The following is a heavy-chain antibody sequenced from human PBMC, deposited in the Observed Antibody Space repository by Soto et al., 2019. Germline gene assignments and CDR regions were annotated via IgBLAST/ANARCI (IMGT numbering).Heavy chain of an antibody. V-gene: IGHV4-39*01. CDR2: AYYSERT. Sequence: SETTSLISTVSGASICRSTYQWGWIRQPAGGGLEWIGSAYYSERTYYSPSLTPRVTISVDKSKNQFSLKVSSVTAADTAVYDCARHRNAKVDYRYQGHPGTLPS. D-gene: IGHD1-1*01. J-gene: IGHJ4*02. CDR1: GASICRSTYQ. CDR3: ARHRNAKVDY.